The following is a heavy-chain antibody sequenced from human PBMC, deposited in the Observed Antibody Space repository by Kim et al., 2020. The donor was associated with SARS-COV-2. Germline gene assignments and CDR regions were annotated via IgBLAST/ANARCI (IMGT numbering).Heavy chain of an antibody. CDR2: IYYSGST. J-gene: IGHJ4*02. CDR3: ARARITMIVVQYFDY. Sequence: SETLSLTCTVSGGSISSGGYYWSWIRQHPGKGLEWIGYIYYSGSTYYNPSLKSRVIISVDTSKNQFSLKLSSVTAADTAVYYCARARITMIVVQYFDYWGQGTLVTVSS. V-gene: IGHV4-31*03. D-gene: IGHD3-22*01. CDR1: GGSISSGGYY.